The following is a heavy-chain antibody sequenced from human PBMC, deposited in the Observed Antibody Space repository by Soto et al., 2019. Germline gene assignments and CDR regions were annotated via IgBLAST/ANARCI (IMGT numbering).Heavy chain of an antibody. V-gene: IGHV1-2*04. D-gene: IGHD3-9*01. J-gene: IGHJ6*02. Sequence: ASVKVSCKASGYTFTGYYMHWVRQAPGQGLEWMGWINPNSGGTNYAQKFQGWVTMTRDTSISTAYMELSRLRSDDTAVYYCARGPELRYFDWSVSYYGMDVWGQGTTVPVSS. CDR1: GYTFTGYY. CDR3: ARGPELRYFDWSVSYYGMDV. CDR2: INPNSGGT.